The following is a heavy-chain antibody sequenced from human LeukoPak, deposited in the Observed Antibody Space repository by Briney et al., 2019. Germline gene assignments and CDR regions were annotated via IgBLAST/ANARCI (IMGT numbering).Heavy chain of an antibody. CDR2: ITSDGSST. J-gene: IGHJ4*02. V-gene: IGHV3-74*01. CDR3: ARASTPGGPFDY. CDR1: GFTFSNYW. D-gene: IGHD4-23*01. Sequence: GGSLRLSCAASGFTFSNYWMYWVRQAPGKGLVWVSRITSDGSSTSYADSVRGRFTVSRGNAKNTLYLQMNSLRAEDTAVYYCARASTPGGPFDYWGQGTLVTVSS.